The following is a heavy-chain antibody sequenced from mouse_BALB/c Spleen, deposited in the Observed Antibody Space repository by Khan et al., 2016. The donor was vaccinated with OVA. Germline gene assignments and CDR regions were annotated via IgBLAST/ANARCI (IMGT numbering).Heavy chain of an antibody. CDR3: ARKDYYDYDPFPY. V-gene: IGHV3-2*02. D-gene: IGHD2-4*01. CDR2: ISYSGNT. Sequence: EVELVESGPGLVKPSQSLSLTCTVTGYSITSEYAWNWIRQFPGNKLEWMGYISYSGNTRYNPSLKSRISITRDTSKTQFFLQLNSVTTEDTATDYCARKDYYDYDPFPYWGQGTLVTVSA. J-gene: IGHJ3*01. CDR1: GYSITSEYA.